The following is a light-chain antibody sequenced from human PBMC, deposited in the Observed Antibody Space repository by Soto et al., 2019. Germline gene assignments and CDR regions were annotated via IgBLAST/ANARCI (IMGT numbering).Light chain of an antibody. CDR3: QQDDNWPHS. J-gene: IGKJ2*03. CDR2: GAS. V-gene: IGKV3-15*01. CDR1: QNLSRN. Sequence: EMVMTQSPATLSVSPGERATLSCRASQNLSRNLAWYQQQPGQAPRLLIYGASTRATGIPARFSGSGSGTDFALTSSSLKSEDFAVYYCQQDDNWPHSFGQGTKLEIK.